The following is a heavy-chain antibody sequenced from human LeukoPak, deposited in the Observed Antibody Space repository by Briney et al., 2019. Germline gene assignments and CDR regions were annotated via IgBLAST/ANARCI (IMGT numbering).Heavy chain of an antibody. J-gene: IGHJ4*02. CDR2: IIPILGIA. D-gene: IGHD3-3*01. CDR1: GGTFSSYA. CDR3: AGSYRITISGSHGGLFDY. Sequence: SVKVSCKASGGTFSSYAISWVRQAPGQGLEWMGRIIPILGIANYAQKFQGRVTITADKSTSTAYMELSSLRSEDTAVYYCAGSYRITISGSHGGLFDYWGQGTLVTVSS. V-gene: IGHV1-69*04.